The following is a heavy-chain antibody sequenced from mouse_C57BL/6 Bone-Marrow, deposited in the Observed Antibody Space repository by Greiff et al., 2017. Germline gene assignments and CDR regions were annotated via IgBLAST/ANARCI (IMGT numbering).Heavy chain of an antibody. J-gene: IGHJ3*01. CDR3: ARGDCNGRRFDF. D-gene: IGHD1-1*01. V-gene: IGHV5-4*03. CDR2: ISAGGSYT. Sequence: EVKLMESGGGLVKPGGSLKLSCAASGFTFSSYAMSWVRQTPEKGLEWVATISAGGSYTYYTDNVKGRFTISRDNAKNNLYLQMLHLKSEDTAMYYCARGDCNGRRFDFWGQGTLVTVSA. CDR1: GFTFSSYA.